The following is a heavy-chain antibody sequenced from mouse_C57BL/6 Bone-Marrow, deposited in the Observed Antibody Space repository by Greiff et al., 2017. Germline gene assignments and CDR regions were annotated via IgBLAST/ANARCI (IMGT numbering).Heavy chain of an antibody. CDR1: GYTFTNYW. CDR3: ARADYDYAWFAY. V-gene: IGHV1-63*01. CDR2: IYPGGGYT. J-gene: IGHJ3*01. Sequence: VPLQQSGAELVRPGTSVKMSCKASGYTFTNYWIGWAKQRPGHGLEWIGDIYPGGGYTNYNEKFKGKATLTADKSSSTAYMQFSSLTSEDSTINYCARADYDYAWFAYWGQGTLVTVAA. D-gene: IGHD2-4*01.